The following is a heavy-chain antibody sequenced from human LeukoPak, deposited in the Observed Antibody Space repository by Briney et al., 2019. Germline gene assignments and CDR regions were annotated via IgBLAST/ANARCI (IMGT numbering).Heavy chain of an antibody. CDR1: GLTFRNYG. D-gene: IGHD2-2*01. J-gene: IGHJ6*02. Sequence: GGSLRLSCAASGLTFRNYGMHWVRQVPGKGLEWLGVVTYDGSKAFYADSVKGRLTVSRDNSKNTLYLQMNTLRVEDGAVYFCAKDQRTMTRRMDVWGQGTAVIVSS. V-gene: IGHV3-30*18. CDR2: VTYDGSKA. CDR3: AKDQRTMTRRMDV.